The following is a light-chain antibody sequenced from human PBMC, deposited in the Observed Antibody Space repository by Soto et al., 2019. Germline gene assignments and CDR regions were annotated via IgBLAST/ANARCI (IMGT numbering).Light chain of an antibody. CDR2: DAA. J-gene: IGKJ3*01. V-gene: IGKV3-11*01. Sequence: EIVLTQSPATLSLSPGERATLSCRASQSVSSYLAWYQQKPGQAPRLLIYDAASRATGIPARFSGSGSWTDFTLTISSLEPDDFAVYYCQQRSNWLSTFGPGTKVYIK. CDR3: QQRSNWLST. CDR1: QSVSSY.